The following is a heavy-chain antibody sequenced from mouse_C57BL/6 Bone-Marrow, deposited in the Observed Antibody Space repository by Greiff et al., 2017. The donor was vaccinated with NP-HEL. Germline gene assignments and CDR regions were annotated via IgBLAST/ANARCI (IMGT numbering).Heavy chain of an antibody. CDR1: GYTFTSYW. CDR3: ARSTTVVAHWYFDV. Sequence: QVQLQQPGAELVRPGSSVKLSCKASGYTFTSYWMHWVKQRPIQGLEWIGNIDPSDSETHYNQKFKDKATLTVDNSSSTAYMQLSSLTSEDSAVYYSARSTTVVAHWYFDVWGTGTTVTVSS. CDR2: IDPSDSET. D-gene: IGHD1-1*01. V-gene: IGHV1-52*01. J-gene: IGHJ1*03.